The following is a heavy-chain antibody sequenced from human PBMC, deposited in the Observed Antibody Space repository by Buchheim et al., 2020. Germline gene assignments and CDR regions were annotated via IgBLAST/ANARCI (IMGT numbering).Heavy chain of an antibody. V-gene: IGHV4-59*08. J-gene: IGHJ5*01. D-gene: IGHD2-2*01. CDR1: GGSMSRYY. CDR2: IFYSGST. CDR3: ARHRALGYCSSLNCYSFDP. Sequence: QVQLQESGPGLVKPSETLSLTCTVSGGSMSRYYWSWMRQSPGKGLEWIGYIFYSGSTNYNPALKSRVPISVDMSNKQLSLKLNSVTAADTAVYYCARHRALGYCSSLNCYSFDPWGQGIL.